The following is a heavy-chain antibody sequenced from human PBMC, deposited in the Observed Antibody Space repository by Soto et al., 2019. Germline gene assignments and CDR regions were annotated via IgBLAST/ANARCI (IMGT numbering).Heavy chain of an antibody. D-gene: IGHD2-2*01. CDR1: GFSFSTYA. J-gene: IGHJ5*02. CDR3: AKHFEYQLLSWFDP. V-gene: IGHV3-23*01. Sequence: EVQLLESGGGLVQPGGSLRLSCVASGFSFSTYAMIWVRQAPGKGLEWVSGISAGGGNTYYADSVGGRFTISRDNSKNTLYLQISSLRAEDTALYYCAKHFEYQLLSWFDPWGQGTLVTVSS. CDR2: ISAGGGNT.